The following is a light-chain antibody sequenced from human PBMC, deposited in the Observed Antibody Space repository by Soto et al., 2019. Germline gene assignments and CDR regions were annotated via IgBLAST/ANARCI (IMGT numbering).Light chain of an antibody. CDR2: WAS. J-gene: IGKJ1*01. Sequence: DIVMTQSPASLAVCLGERATINCKSSQSGLSSSSNKNDLAWYQQKPGQPPKMLIYWASARESGVPDRFSGSGSGTDFTLTISSLQAEDVAIYYCQQYYSPLWTFGQGTKVDIK. V-gene: IGKV4-1*01. CDR3: QQYYSPLWT. CDR1: QSGLSSSSNKND.